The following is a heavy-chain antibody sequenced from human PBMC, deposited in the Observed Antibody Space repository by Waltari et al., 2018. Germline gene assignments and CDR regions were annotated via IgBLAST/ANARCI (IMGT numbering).Heavy chain of an antibody. V-gene: IGHV1-2*06. D-gene: IGHD3-10*01. CDR2: IKPNSGAI. CDR3: ATYKRGDFDY. CDR1: GYTFTGYY. J-gene: IGHJ4*02. Sequence: QVHLVQSGAEVKKPGASVKVSCKASGYTFTGYYMHWVRQAPGQGLEWMGRIKPNSGAINYAQKFQGRVTLTRDTSISTAYMELNRLRSDDTAVYYCATYKRGDFDYWGQGTLVAVSS.